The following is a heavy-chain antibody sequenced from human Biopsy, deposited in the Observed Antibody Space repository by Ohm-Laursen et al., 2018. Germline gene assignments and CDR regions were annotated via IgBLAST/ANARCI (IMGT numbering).Heavy chain of an antibody. CDR2: IYHTGIT. V-gene: IGHV4-39*01. J-gene: IGHJ4*02. CDR1: GDSISSSTYY. Sequence: SDTLSLTCSVSGDSISSSTYYWGWIRQPLGKGLEWLGNIYHTGITDYNPSLKRRVTISVDTSNNQFSLKLSSLTAADTAVYYCARHSFGSGRDFWGQGTLVTVSS. CDR3: ARHSFGSGRDF. D-gene: IGHD3-10*01.